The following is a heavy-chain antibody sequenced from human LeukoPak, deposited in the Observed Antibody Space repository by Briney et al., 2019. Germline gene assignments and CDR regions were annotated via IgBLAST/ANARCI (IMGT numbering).Heavy chain of an antibody. V-gene: IGHV4-4*07. CDR3: ARAPAAAGALNWFDP. D-gene: IGHD6-13*01. CDR1: GGSISSYY. CDR2: IYTSGST. Sequence: SETLSLTCTVSGGSISSYYWSWIRQPAGKGLEWIGRIYTSGSTNYNPSLKSRVTMSVDTSKNQFSLKLSSVTAADTAVYYCARAPAAAGALNWFDPWGQGTLATVSS. J-gene: IGHJ5*02.